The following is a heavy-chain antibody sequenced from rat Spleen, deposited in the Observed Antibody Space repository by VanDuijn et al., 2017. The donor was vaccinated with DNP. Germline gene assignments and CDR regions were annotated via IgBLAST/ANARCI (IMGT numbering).Heavy chain of an antibody. Sequence: EVQLVESGGGLVQPGRSLKLSCVASGFTFNNYWMTWIRQAPGKGLEWVASITNTGGSTYYPDSVKGRFTISRDNAKSTLYLQMNSLRSEDTATYYCTRDGVAAPRFAYWGQGTLVTVSS. CDR3: TRDGVAAPRFAY. V-gene: IGHV5-31*01. CDR1: GFTFNNYW. J-gene: IGHJ3*01. D-gene: IGHD1-2*01. CDR2: ITNTGGST.